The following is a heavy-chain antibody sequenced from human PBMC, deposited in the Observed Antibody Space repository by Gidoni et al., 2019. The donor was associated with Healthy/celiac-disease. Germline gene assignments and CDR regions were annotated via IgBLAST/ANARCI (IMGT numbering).Heavy chain of an antibody. CDR3: ARDRRGWLQQPMDAFDI. CDR2: IIPIFGTA. D-gene: IGHD5-12*01. V-gene: IGHV1-69*01. Sequence: QVQLVQSGAEVKKPGSSVKVSCKASGGTFSRYAISWVRQAPGQGLEWMGGIIPIFGTANYAQKFQGRVTITADESTSTAYMELSSLRSEDTAVYYCARDRRGWLQQPMDAFDIWGQGTMVTVSS. CDR1: GGTFSRYA. J-gene: IGHJ3*02.